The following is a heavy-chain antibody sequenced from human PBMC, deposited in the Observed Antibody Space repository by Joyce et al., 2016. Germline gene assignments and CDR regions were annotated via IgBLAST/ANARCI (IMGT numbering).Heavy chain of an antibody. CDR2: IHPDDSDT. CDR3: ARPRAVAGQSEY. CDR1: GYSFTSYW. J-gene: IGHJ4*02. D-gene: IGHD6-19*01. V-gene: IGHV5-51*01. Sequence: EVQLVQSGAEVKKPGESLEISCKGSGYSFTSYWFGWVRQMHGKGLEWMVIIHPDDSDTRYSPSFQGQVTISADKSISTAYLQWSNLKASDTAMYYCARPRAVAGQSEYWGQGTLVTVSS.